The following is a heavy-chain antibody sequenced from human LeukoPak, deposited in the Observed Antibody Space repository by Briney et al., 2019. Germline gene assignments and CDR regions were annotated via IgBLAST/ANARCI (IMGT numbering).Heavy chain of an antibody. CDR3: AKFGGMCDSMVVAATRRFDY. CDR2: IYTSGST. D-gene: IGHD2-15*01. Sequence: SETLSLTCTVSGGSISSYYWSWIRQPAGKGLEWIGRIYTSGSTNYNPSLKSRVTMSVHTSKNQFSLKLSSVTAADTAVYYCAKFGGMCDSMVVAATRRFDYWGQGTLVTVSS. J-gene: IGHJ4*02. CDR1: GGSISSYY. V-gene: IGHV4-4*07.